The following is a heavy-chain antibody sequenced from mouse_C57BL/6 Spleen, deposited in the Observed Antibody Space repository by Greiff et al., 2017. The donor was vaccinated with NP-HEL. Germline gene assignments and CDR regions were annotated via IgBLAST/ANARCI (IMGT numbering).Heavy chain of an antibody. CDR2: IRNKANNHAT. Sequence: EVKLVESGGGLVQPGGSMKLSCAASGFTFSDAWMDWVRQSPEKGLEWVAEIRNKANNHATYYAESVKGRFTISRVDSKSSVYLQMNSLRAEDTGIYYCTRRGTPYYFDYWGQGTTLTVSS. V-gene: IGHV6-6*01. CDR1: GFTFSDAW. J-gene: IGHJ2*01. CDR3: TRRGTPYYFDY. D-gene: IGHD2-14*01.